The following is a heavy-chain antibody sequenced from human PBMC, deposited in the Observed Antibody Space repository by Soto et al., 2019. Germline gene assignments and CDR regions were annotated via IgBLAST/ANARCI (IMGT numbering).Heavy chain of an antibody. D-gene: IGHD2-15*01. Sequence: ETLSLTCAVYGGSFSGYYWSWIRQPPGKGLEWIGEINHSGSTNYNPSLKSRVTISVDTSKNQFSLKLSSVTAADTAVYYCARGVVVVAAHFDYWGQGTLVTVSS. CDR3: ARGVVVVAAHFDY. V-gene: IGHV4-34*01. CDR2: INHSGST. J-gene: IGHJ4*02. CDR1: GGSFSGYY.